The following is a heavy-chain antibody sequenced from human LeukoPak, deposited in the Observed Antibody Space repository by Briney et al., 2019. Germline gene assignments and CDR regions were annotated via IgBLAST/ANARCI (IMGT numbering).Heavy chain of an antibody. V-gene: IGHV4-34*01. CDR3: ASEYYYDSSGYYH. CDR2: IYYSGST. Sequence: SETLSLTCVVYGESFSGYYWTWIRQPPGKGLEWIGSIYYSGSTYYNPSLKSRVTISVDTSKNQFSLKLSSVTAADTAVYYCASEYYYDSSGYYHWGQGTLVTVSS. D-gene: IGHD3-22*01. CDR1: GESFSGYY. J-gene: IGHJ5*02.